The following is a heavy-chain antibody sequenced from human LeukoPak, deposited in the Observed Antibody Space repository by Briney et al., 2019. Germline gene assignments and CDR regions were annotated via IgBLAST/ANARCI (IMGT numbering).Heavy chain of an antibody. Sequence: ASVKVSCMASGYTFTGYYMHWVRQAPGQGLEWMGRINPNSGGTNYAQKFQGRVTMTRDTSISTAYMELSRLRSDDTAVYYCAREDYSSSSAVDPWGQGTLVTVSS. D-gene: IGHD6-6*01. V-gene: IGHV1-2*06. CDR1: GYTFTGYY. CDR2: INPNSGGT. J-gene: IGHJ5*02. CDR3: AREDYSSSSAVDP.